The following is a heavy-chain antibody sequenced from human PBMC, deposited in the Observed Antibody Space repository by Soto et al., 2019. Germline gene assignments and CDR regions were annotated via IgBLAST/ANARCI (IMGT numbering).Heavy chain of an antibody. V-gene: IGHV3-48*03. CDR1: GFTFSSYE. CDR2: ISGSGSTI. CDR3: ARFSNSGYDFDY. J-gene: IGHJ4*02. Sequence: GGSLRLSCAASGFTFSSYEMNWVRQAPGKGLEWVSYISGSGSTIYYADSVKGRLTISRDNAKNSLYLQMNSLRAEDTAVYYCARFSNSGYDFDYWGQGTLVTVSS. D-gene: IGHD5-12*01.